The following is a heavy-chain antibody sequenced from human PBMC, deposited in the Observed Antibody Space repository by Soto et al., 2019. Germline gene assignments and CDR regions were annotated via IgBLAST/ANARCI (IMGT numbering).Heavy chain of an antibody. CDR2: ISGSGSII. D-gene: IGHD3-10*01. CDR3: ASDPYYYASGY. J-gene: IGHJ4*02. CDR1: GFTFSDHY. V-gene: IGHV3-11*01. Sequence: ALRLSCAASGFTFSDHYMTWIRQAPGKGLEWVSYISGSGSIIYYADSVKGRFTVSRNNAKNSLYLQMNSLRDEDTAVYYCASDPYYYASGYWGQGTLVTVSS.